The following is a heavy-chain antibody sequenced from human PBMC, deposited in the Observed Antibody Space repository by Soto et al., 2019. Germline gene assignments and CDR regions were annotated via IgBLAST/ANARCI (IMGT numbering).Heavy chain of an antibody. CDR1: GYTFTSYG. CDR2: ISAYNGNT. V-gene: IGHV1-18*01. J-gene: IGHJ1*01. D-gene: IGHD4-17*01. CDR3: GRDGQEVTTGYFQH. Sequence: GASVKVSCKASGYTFTSYGISWVRQAPGQGLEWMGWISAYNGNTNYAQKLQGRVTMTTDTSTSTAYMELRSLRSDDTAVYYWGRDGQEVTTGYFQHWGQGTLVTVSS.